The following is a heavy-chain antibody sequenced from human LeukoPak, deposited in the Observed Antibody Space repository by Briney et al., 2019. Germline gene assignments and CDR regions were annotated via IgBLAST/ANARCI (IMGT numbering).Heavy chain of an antibody. CDR1: GFTFSSNG. CDR2: IRYDGSNK. J-gene: IGHJ3*02. Sequence: GGSLRLSCVASGFTFSSNGMHWVRQAPGKGLEWVAFIRYDGSNKYYADSVKGRFTISRDNSKNTLYLQMNSLRAEDTAVYYCAKDPPDNYYDSSGDAFDIWGQGTMVTVSS. D-gene: IGHD3-22*01. CDR3: AKDPPDNYYDSSGDAFDI. V-gene: IGHV3-30*02.